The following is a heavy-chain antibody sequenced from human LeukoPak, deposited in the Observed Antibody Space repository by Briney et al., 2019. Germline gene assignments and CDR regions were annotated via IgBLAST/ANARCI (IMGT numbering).Heavy chain of an antibody. Sequence: SETLSLTCTVSGGSISSYYWSWIRQPPVKGLEWIGYIYYSGSTNYNPSLKSRVTISVDTSKNQFSLKLSSVTAADTAVYYCARALWAATDFDYWGQGTLVTVSS. J-gene: IGHJ4*02. D-gene: IGHD3-16*01. CDR3: ARALWAATDFDY. V-gene: IGHV4-59*01. CDR2: IYYSGST. CDR1: GGSISSYY.